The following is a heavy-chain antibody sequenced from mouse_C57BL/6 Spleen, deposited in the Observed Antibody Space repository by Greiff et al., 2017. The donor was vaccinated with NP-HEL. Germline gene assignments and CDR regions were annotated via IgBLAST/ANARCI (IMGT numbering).Heavy chain of an antibody. J-gene: IGHJ4*01. CDR3: ASWMNAMDY. V-gene: IGHV3-6*01. CDR2: ISYDGSN. Sequence: EVKLVESGPGLVKPSQSLSLTCSVTGYSITSGYYWNWIRQFPGNKLEWMGYISYDGSNNYNPSLKNRISITRDTSKNQFFLKLNSVTTEDTATYYCASWMNAMDYWGQGTSVTVSS. CDR1: GYSITSGYY.